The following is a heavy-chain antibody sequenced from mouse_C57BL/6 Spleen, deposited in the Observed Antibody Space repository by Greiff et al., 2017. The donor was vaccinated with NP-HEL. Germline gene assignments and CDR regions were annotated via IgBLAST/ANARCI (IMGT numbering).Heavy chain of an antibody. J-gene: IGHJ4*01. CDR3: AYSGRRPFYYAMDY. Sequence: VQLLQSGAELVKPGASVKISCKASGYAFTSYWMNWVKQRPGKGLEWIGLIYPGDGDTNYNGKFKGKATLTADKSSSTAYMQLSSLTSEDSAVYSCAYSGRRPFYYAMDYWGQGTSVTVSS. CDR1: GYAFTSYW. D-gene: IGHD1-1*02. V-gene: IGHV1-80*01. CDR2: IYPGDGDT.